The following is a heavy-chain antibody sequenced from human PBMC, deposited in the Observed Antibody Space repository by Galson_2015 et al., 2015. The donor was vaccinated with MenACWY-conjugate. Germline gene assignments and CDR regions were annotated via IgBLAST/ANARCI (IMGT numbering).Heavy chain of an antibody. CDR1: GFSFSTYA. D-gene: IGHD1-26*01. V-gene: IGHV3-48*01. CDR2: ISSGSNSI. Sequence: SLRLSCAASGFSFSTYAMNWVRQAPGKGLEWVSFISSGSNSIYYADSVKGRFTSSRDNSKNTLYLQMNSLRVEDTAVYYCAREGRHVGSYSDLDYWGQGALVTVSS. J-gene: IGHJ4*02. CDR3: AREGRHVGSYSDLDY.